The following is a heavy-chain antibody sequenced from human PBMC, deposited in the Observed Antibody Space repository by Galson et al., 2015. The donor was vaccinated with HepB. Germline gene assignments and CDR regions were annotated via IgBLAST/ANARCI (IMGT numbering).Heavy chain of an antibody. V-gene: IGHV1-58*01. CDR2: IVVGSGNT. CDR1: GFTFTSSA. J-gene: IGHJ3*02. D-gene: IGHD4-11*01. Sequence: VKVSCKASGFTFTSSAVQWVRQARGQRLEWIGWIVVGSGNTNYAQKFQERVTITRDMSTSTAYMELSSLRSEDTAVYYCAADRGSSNSYAFDIWGQGTMVTVSS. CDR3: AADRGSSNSYAFDI.